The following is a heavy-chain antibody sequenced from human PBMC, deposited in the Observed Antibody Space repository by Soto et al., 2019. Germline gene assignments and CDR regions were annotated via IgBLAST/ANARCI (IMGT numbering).Heavy chain of an antibody. CDR1: GGSLRDFGHF. Sequence: SETLSLTCTVSGGSLRDFGHFWTWIRQRPGRGLEWIGYSTYTGVTYYSPSLQSRISISVDTSKNQFSLTLNSVTAADTAVYYCATDSGGPPLNRFDSWGHGTLVTVSS. D-gene: IGHD3-16*01. J-gene: IGHJ5*01. V-gene: IGHV4-31*03. CDR3: ATDSGGPPLNRFDS. CDR2: STYTGVT.